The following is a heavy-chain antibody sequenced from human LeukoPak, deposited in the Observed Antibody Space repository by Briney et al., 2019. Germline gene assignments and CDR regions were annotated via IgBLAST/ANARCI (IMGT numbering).Heavy chain of an antibody. Sequence: SETLSLTCAVYGGSFSGYYWSWIRQPPGKGLEWIGYIYYSGSTNYNPSLKSRVTISVDTSKNQFSLKLSSVTAADTAVYYCARAVAGTTHFDYWGQGTLVTVSS. CDR1: GGSFSGYY. J-gene: IGHJ4*02. CDR3: ARAVAGTTHFDY. D-gene: IGHD6-19*01. CDR2: IYYSGST. V-gene: IGHV4-59*01.